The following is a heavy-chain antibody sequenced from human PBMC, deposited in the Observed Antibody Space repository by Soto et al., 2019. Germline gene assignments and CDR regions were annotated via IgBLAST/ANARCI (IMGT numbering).Heavy chain of an antibody. CDR3: AKDPEWELPKYYFDY. Sequence: GGSLRLSCAASGITFRNYAMSWVRQAPGKGLEWVSSISGSGGSTYYADSVKGRFTISRDNSKNTLYLQMNSLRAEDTAVYYCAKDPEWELPKYYFDYWGQGTLVTVSS. D-gene: IGHD1-26*01. CDR1: GITFRNYA. CDR2: ISGSGGST. J-gene: IGHJ4*02. V-gene: IGHV3-23*01.